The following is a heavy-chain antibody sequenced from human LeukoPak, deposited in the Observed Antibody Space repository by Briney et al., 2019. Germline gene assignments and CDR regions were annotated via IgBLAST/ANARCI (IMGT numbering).Heavy chain of an antibody. D-gene: IGHD3-10*01. Sequence: SETLSLTCTVSGGSISSSSYYWGWIRQPPGQGLEWIGSIYYSGSTYYNPSLKSRVTISVDTSKNQFSLKLSSVTAADTAVYYCARHGTDYYGSGSYYPVRYWGQGTLVTVSS. CDR3: ARHGTDYYGSGSYYPVRY. V-gene: IGHV4-39*01. CDR1: GGSISSSSYY. CDR2: IYYSGST. J-gene: IGHJ4*02.